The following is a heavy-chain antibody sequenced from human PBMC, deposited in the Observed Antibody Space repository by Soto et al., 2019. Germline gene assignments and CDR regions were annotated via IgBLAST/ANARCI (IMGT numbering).Heavy chain of an antibody. Sequence: EGSLRLSCVASGFTFSGYAMTWVRQAPGKGLEWVSAISRGGGSTYYADSVKGRFTISRDNSKNTLYLEMNSLRAEDMAIYYCAKVLGYDSHLDAFDIWGQGTMVTVSS. D-gene: IGHD3-22*01. CDR3: AKVLGYDSHLDAFDI. CDR1: GFTFSGYA. V-gene: IGHV3-23*01. J-gene: IGHJ3*02. CDR2: ISRGGGST.